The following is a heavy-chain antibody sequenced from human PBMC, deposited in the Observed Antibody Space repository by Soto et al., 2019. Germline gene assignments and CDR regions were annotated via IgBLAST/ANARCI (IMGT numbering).Heavy chain of an antibody. CDR3: ARGRGYDFWSGPFYYYYGMDV. V-gene: IGHV1-46*01. Sequence: ASVKVSCKASRYTFTICYIHWVRQAPGQGLEWMGIINPSGGSTSYAQKFQGRVTMTRNTSTSTVYMELSSLRSEDTAVYYCARGRGYDFWSGPFYYYYGMDVWGQGTTVTVSS. CDR2: INPSGGST. D-gene: IGHD3-3*01. J-gene: IGHJ6*02. CDR1: RYTFTICY.